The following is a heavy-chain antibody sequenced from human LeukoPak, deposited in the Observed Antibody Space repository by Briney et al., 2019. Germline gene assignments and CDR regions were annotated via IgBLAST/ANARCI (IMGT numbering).Heavy chain of an antibody. Sequence: ASVKVSCKASGYTFTSYAMHWVRQAPGQRLEWMGWINAGNGNTKYSQKFQGRVTITRDTSAGTAYMELSSLRSEDTAVYYCAISVGTIAVAGTYYYYGMDVWGQGTTVTVSS. J-gene: IGHJ6*02. D-gene: IGHD6-19*01. CDR3: AISVGTIAVAGTYYYYGMDV. CDR1: GYTFTSYA. CDR2: INAGNGNT. V-gene: IGHV1-3*01.